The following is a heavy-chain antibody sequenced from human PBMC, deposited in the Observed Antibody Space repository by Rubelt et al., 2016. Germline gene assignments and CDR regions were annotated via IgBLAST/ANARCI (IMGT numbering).Heavy chain of an antibody. V-gene: IGHV3-23*04. CDR2: ISGSGGST. D-gene: IGHD5-24*01. CDR1: GFIFNSYA. J-gene: IGHJ4*02. CDR3: ATERFRWRY. Sequence: EVQLVESGGGLVQPGGSLRLSCAASGFIFNSYAMSWVRQSPEKGLEWVSAISGSGGSTYYADSVKARFTISRDNSKTTRELQMNSLGAEDTAVYYCATERFRWRYWGQGTRVTVSS.